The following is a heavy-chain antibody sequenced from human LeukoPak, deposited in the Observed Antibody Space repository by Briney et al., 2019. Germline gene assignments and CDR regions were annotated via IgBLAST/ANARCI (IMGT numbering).Heavy chain of an antibody. Sequence: PGGSLRLSCAASGFIFSSYGMHWVRQASGKGLEWVAFIRYDGSNKYYADSVKGRFTISRDNSKNTLYLQMDSLRVEDMAVYYCAKDMYSSSNPGWFDPWGQGTLVTVSS. CDR3: AKDMYSSSNPGWFDP. J-gene: IGHJ5*02. CDR1: GFIFSSYG. CDR2: IRYDGSNK. V-gene: IGHV3-30*02. D-gene: IGHD6-13*01.